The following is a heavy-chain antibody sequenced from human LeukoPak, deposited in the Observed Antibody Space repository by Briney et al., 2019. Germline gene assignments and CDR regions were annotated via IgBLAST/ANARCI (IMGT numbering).Heavy chain of an antibody. Sequence: ASVMVSCKAYGYTFTGQYMHWVRQAPGQGLEWMGWINPNTGDTNYAQKFQGRVTMTRDTAISTAYLELSRLASDDTAVYYCASFPRYISSPPFDYWGQGTLVTVSS. J-gene: IGHJ4*02. CDR1: GYTFTGQY. D-gene: IGHD5-12*01. CDR2: INPNTGDT. CDR3: ASFPRYISSPPFDY. V-gene: IGHV1-2*02.